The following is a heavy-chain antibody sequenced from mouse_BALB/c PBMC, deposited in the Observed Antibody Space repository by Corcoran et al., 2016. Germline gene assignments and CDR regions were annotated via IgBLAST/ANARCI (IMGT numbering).Heavy chain of an antibody. CDR2: INTYTGEP. J-gene: IGHJ3*01. D-gene: IGHD1-2*01. V-gene: IGHV9-1*02. Sequence: QIQLVQSGPELKKPGETVKISCKASGYTFTNYGMNWVKQAPGKGLKWMGWINTYTGEPTYADDFKGRFAFSLETSASTAYLQINNLKNEDMATYFCARGENGPFAYWGQGTLVTVSA. CDR3: ARGENGPFAY. CDR1: GYTFTNYG.